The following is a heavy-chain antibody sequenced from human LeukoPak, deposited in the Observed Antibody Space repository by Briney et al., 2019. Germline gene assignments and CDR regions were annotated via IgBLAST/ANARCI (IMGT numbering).Heavy chain of an antibody. J-gene: IGHJ4*02. CDR2: ISTSGNT. CDR3: ARGEGNYFDY. CDR1: GGSISGYY. V-gene: IGHV4-4*07. Sequence: SETLSLTCTVSGGSISGYYWTWIRQPAGKGLEWIGRISTSGNTNYTPSLKSRVTMSVDTSRNQFSLKLTSVTAADAAVYYCARGEGNYFDYWGQGALVTVSS.